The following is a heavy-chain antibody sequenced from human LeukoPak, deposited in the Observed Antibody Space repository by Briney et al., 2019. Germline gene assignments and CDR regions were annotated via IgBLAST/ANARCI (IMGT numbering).Heavy chain of an antibody. CDR1: GYSFTSQW. J-gene: IGHJ3*02. D-gene: IGHD1-26*01. CDR2: IYPADSDT. Sequence: GESLKISCKGSGYSFTSQWIGWVRQMPGKGLEWMGIIYPADSDTKCSPSFQGQVTISADKSISTAYLQWSSLKASDTAMYYCARHQYSGTFYNAFDIWGQGTMVTVSS. V-gene: IGHV5-51*01. CDR3: ARHQYSGTFYNAFDI.